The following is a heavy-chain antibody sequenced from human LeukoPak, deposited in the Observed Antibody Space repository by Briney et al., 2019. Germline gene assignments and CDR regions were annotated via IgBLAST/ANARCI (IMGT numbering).Heavy chain of an antibody. D-gene: IGHD3-16*01. J-gene: IGHJ4*02. Sequence: PGGSLRLSCAASGLSVRNKYMSWVRQAPGRGLEWVSVIHTGGRAYYADSVRGRFTISRDNSENTLYLQMNSLRVEDTSLYYCATRPDAYVLPYFDYWGQGTLVSASS. V-gene: IGHV3-66*01. CDR3: ATRPDAYVLPYFDY. CDR1: GLSVRNKY. CDR2: IHTGGRA.